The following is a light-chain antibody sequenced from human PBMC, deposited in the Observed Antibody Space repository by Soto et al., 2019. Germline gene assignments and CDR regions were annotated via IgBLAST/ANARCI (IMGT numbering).Light chain of an antibody. CDR3: QQRSNWPST. Sequence: EIVLTQSPATLSLFPGERATLSCRASQSVSRDLAWYQQKPGQAPRLLIYDVSNRAPGIPARFSGSGSGTDFTLTISSLEPEDFAVYYCQQRSNWPSTFGQGTKLEIK. V-gene: IGKV3-11*01. CDR1: QSVSRD. CDR2: DVS. J-gene: IGKJ2*01.